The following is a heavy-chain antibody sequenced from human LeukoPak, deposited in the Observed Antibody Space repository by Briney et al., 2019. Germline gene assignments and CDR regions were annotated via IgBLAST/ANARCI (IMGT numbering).Heavy chain of an antibody. CDR2: INHSGST. Sequence: SETLSLTCAVYGGSFSGYYWSWIRQPPGKGLEWIGEINHSGSTNYNPSLKSRVTISVDTSKNQFSLKLTSVTTADTAVYYCARPVTARGGSGWPQHIDYWGQGTLVSVSS. CDR1: GGSFSGYY. CDR3: ARPVTARGGSGWPQHIDY. J-gene: IGHJ4*02. V-gene: IGHV4-34*01. D-gene: IGHD6-19*01.